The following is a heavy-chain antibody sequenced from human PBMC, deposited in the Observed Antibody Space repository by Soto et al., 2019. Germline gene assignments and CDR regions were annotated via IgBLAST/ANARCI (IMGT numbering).Heavy chain of an antibody. Sequence: ASVKVSCKASGYTFTGHYIHWVRQAPEQGPEWMGEIGPETGATGYAQKFRGRVTMTRDMSITTVYMELNNLSPDDTAVYYCGRGRSGQIVVFYWGQRTPVTVSS. D-gene: IGHD1-26*01. CDR2: IGPETGAT. J-gene: IGHJ4*02. CDR1: GYTFTGHY. V-gene: IGHV1-2*02. CDR3: GRGRSGQIVVFY.